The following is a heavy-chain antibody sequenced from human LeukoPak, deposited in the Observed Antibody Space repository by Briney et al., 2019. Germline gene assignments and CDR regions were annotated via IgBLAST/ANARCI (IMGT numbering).Heavy chain of an antibody. CDR3: AREYDFWSGYWDY. Sequence: SETLSLTCTVSGGSISSYYWSWIRQPPGKGLEWIGYIYYSGSTNYNPSLKSRVTMSVDTSKNQFSLKLSSVTAADTAVYYCAREYDFWSGYWDYWGQGTLVTVSS. CDR1: GGSISSYY. D-gene: IGHD3-3*01. J-gene: IGHJ4*02. CDR2: IYYSGST. V-gene: IGHV4-59*12.